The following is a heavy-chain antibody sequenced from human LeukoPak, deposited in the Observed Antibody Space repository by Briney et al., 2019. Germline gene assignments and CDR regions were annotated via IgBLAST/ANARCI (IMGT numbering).Heavy chain of an antibody. D-gene: IGHD3-10*01. V-gene: IGHV4-34*01. CDR1: GGSFSGYY. CDR2: INHSGST. J-gene: IGHJ6*03. Sequence: SSQTLSLTCAVYGGSFSGYYWSWIRQPPGKGLEWIGEINHSGSTNYNPSLKSRVTISVDTSKNQFSLKLSSVTAADTAVYYCARLYNDGYYYGSGSYYTLNYYYYYMDVWGKGTTVTISS. CDR3: ARLYNDGYYYGSGSYYTLNYYYYYMDV.